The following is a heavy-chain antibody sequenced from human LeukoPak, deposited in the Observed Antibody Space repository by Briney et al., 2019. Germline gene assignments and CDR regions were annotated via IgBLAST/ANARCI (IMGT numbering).Heavy chain of an antibody. D-gene: IGHD3-10*01. J-gene: IGHJ4*02. Sequence: GGSLRLSCVASGFTFSRYVIHWVRQAPGKGLEWVAVISKDGSDEYYADSVKGRFTVSRDPSKNSLYLQMNNLRGEDTAVYYCARAAPVRGVTFFDYWGQGTLITVSS. CDR1: GFTFSRYV. CDR3: ARAAPVRGVTFFDY. CDR2: ISKDGSDE. V-gene: IGHV3-30*04.